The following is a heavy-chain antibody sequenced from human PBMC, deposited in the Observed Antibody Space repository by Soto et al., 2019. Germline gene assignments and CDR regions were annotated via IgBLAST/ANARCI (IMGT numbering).Heavy chain of an antibody. J-gene: IGHJ4*02. CDR3: TEALTSDRPF. D-gene: IGHD4-17*01. CDR1: GFTFGDYT. V-gene: IGHV3-49*03. Sequence: GGSLRLSCTASGFTFGDYTMNWFRQAPGKGLEWVGFLRSKAYGGTTEYAASVKGRFTISRDDSKNIAYLQMNSLKTEDTDVYYCTEALTSDRPFWGQGTLVTVSS. CDR2: LRSKAYGGTT.